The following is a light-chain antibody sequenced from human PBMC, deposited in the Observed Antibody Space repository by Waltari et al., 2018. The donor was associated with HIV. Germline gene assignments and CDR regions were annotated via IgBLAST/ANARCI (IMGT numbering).Light chain of an antibody. J-gene: IGLJ2*01. Sequence: QSVLTQPPSVSGAPGQRVAISCTGGGSNMGAGYGVHWYQQLPGTAPKLLIYGNTNRPSGVPDRFSGSKSGTSASLAITGLQAEDEADYYCQSFDSSLNGILFGGGTKLTVL. CDR3: QSFDSSLNGIL. CDR2: GNT. CDR1: GSNMGAGYG. V-gene: IGLV1-40*01.